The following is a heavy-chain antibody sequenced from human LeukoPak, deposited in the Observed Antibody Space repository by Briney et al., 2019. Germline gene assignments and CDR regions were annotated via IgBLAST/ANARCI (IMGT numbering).Heavy chain of an antibody. Sequence: ASVKVSCKASGYTFTSYYMHWVRQAPGQGLEWMGIINPSGGSTSYAQKFQGRVTMTRDTSTSTVYMKLSSLRSEDTAVYYCARDGKQLVLDYWGQGTLVTVSS. J-gene: IGHJ4*02. CDR1: GYTFTSYY. V-gene: IGHV1-46*01. CDR2: INPSGGST. CDR3: ARDGKQLVLDY. D-gene: IGHD6-13*01.